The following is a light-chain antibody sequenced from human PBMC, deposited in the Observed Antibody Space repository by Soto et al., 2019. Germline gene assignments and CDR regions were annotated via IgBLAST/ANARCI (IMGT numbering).Light chain of an antibody. V-gene: IGKV3-20*01. CDR3: QHFVNSLTWT. J-gene: IGKJ1*01. CDR2: GAS. CDR1: QSFTDW. Sequence: TQSPSTLSASVGDRVTIACRVSQSFTDWLAWYQQKPGQAPRLLIYGASSRATGIPDRFSGSGSGTDFTLTISRLEPEDFAVYYCQHFVNSLTWTFGQGTKVDIK.